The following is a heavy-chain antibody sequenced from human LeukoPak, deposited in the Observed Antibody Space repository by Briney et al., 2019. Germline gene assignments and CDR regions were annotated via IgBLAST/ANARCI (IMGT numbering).Heavy chain of an antibody. V-gene: IGHV4-30-2*01. Sequence: PSETLSLTCTVSGGSISSGGYYWRWIRQPPGKGLEWIGYIYHSGSTYYNPSLKSRVTISVDRSKNQFSLKLSSVTAADTAVYYCARSIRHSIATFDYWGQGTLVTVSS. CDR2: IYHSGST. J-gene: IGHJ4*02. D-gene: IGHD3-3*02. CDR3: ARSIRHSIATFDY. CDR1: GGSISSGGYY.